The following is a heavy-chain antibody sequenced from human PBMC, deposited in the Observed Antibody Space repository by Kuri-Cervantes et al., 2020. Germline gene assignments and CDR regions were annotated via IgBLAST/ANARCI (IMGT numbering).Heavy chain of an antibody. V-gene: IGHV4-31*03. J-gene: IGHJ3*02. CDR1: GGSISSGGYY. Sequence: SETLSLTCTVSGGSISSGGYYWSWIRQHPGKGLEWIGYIYCSGSTCYNPSLKSRVTISVDTSKNQFSLKLSSVTAADTAVYYCARVKAETYAFDIWGQGTMVTVSS. CDR2: IYCSGST. D-gene: IGHD1-14*01. CDR3: ARVKAETYAFDI.